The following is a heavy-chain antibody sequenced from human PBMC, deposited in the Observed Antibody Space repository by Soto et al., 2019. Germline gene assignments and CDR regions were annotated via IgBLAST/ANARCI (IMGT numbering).Heavy chain of an antibody. D-gene: IGHD1-1*01. Sequence: PSETLSLTCTFSVVSISGYYWSCIRQPAGKCLEWIGRMYNSERTNYNPSLKSRVTMSMDTSKNQFSLKLTSVTAADTAVYFCARETPDHSYFQLWGQGTLVIVSS. CDR3: ARETPDHSYFQL. J-gene: IGHJ4*02. CDR1: VVSISGYY. CDR2: MYNSERT. V-gene: IGHV4-4*07.